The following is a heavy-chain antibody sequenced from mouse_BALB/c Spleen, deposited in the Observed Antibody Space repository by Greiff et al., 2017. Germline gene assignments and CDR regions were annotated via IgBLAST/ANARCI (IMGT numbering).Heavy chain of an antibody. J-gene: IGHJ3*01. CDR2: IDPANGNT. V-gene: IGHV14-3*02. Sequence: DVQLQESGAELVKPGASVKLSCTASGFNIKDTYMHWVKQRPDQGLEWIGRIDPANGNTKYDPKFQGKATITADTSSNTAYLQLSSLTSEDTAVYYCARDYDYDCAYWGQGTLVTVSA. CDR3: ARDYDYDCAY. D-gene: IGHD2-4*01. CDR1: GFNIKDTY.